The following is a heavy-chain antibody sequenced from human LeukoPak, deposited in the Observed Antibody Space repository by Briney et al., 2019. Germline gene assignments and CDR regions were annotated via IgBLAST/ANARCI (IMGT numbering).Heavy chain of an antibody. CDR1: GGSFSGYY. J-gene: IGHJ4*02. CDR2: INHSGST. Sequence: PSETLSLTCAVYGGSFSGYYWSWIRQPPGKRLEWIGEINHSGSTNYNPSLKSRVTISVDTSKNQFSLKLSSVTAADTAVYYCARGQLGRSCYNYWGQGTLVTVSS. CDR3: ARGQLGRSCYNY. D-gene: IGHD7-27*01. V-gene: IGHV4-34*01.